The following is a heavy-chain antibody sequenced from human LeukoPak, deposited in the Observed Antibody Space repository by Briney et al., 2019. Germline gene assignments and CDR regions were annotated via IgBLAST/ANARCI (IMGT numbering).Heavy chain of an antibody. CDR2: FDPEDGET. D-gene: IGHD3-16*01. V-gene: IGHV1-24*01. J-gene: IGHJ6*02. Sequence: ASVKVSCKASGYTFTGYYMHWVRQAPGKGLEWMGGFDPEDGETIYAQKFQGRVTMTEDTSTDTAYMELSSLRSGDTAVYYCATTHRWGLYYYYGMDVWGQGTTVTVSS. CDR3: ATTHRWGLYYYYGMDV. CDR1: GYTFTGYY.